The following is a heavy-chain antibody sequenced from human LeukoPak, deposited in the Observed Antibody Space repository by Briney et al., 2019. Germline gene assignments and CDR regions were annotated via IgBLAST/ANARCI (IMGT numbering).Heavy chain of an antibody. CDR3: ARDRSNSAPYYFDY. D-gene: IGHD1-26*01. Sequence: GASVKVSCKASGYIFTSYGINWVQQAPGQGLEWMGWISASNGNTNYAQKLQGRVTMTTDTSTNTAYMELRSLRSDDTAVYYCARDRSNSAPYYFDYWGQGTLVTVSS. CDR1: GYIFTSYG. J-gene: IGHJ4*02. CDR2: ISASNGNT. V-gene: IGHV1-18*01.